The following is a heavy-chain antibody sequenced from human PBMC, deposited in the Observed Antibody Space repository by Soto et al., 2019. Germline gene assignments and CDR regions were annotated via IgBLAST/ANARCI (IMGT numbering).Heavy chain of an antibody. CDR3: ASSLRNDLFDY. V-gene: IGHV4-38-2*01. Sequence: SETLSLPCAVSGYSISSGYYWGWIRQPPGKGLEWIGSIYHSGSTYYNPSLKSRVTISVDTSKNQFSLKLNSVTAADTAVYFCASSLRNDLFDYWGQGALVTVSS. CDR1: GYSISSGYY. D-gene: IGHD3-16*01. CDR2: IYHSGST. J-gene: IGHJ4*02.